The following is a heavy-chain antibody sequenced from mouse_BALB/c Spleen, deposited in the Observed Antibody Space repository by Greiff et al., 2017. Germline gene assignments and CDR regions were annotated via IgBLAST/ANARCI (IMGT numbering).Heavy chain of an antibody. CDR3: ARSYYGNFYYFDY. CDR1: GYTFTSYN. Sequence: QVQLQQPGAELVKPGASVKMSCKASGYTFTSYNMHWVKQTPGQGLEWIGAIYPGNGDTSYNQKFKGKATLTADKSSSTAYMQLSSLTSEDSAVYYCARSYYGNFYYFDYWGQGTTLTVSS. V-gene: IGHV1-12*01. D-gene: IGHD2-10*01. CDR2: IYPGNGDT. J-gene: IGHJ2*01.